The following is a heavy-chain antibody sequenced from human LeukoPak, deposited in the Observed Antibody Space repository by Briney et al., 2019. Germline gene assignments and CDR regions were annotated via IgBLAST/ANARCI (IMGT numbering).Heavy chain of an antibody. J-gene: IGHJ3*02. CDR1: GGSISSYY. Sequence: SETLSLTCTVSGGSISSYYWSWIRQPPGKGLEWIGYIYYSGSTNYNPSLKSRVTISVDKSKNQFSLKLSSVTAADTAVYYCARIDYGDYVLGAFDIWGQGTMVTVSS. CDR3: ARIDYGDYVLGAFDI. D-gene: IGHD4-17*01. V-gene: IGHV4-59*12. CDR2: IYYSGST.